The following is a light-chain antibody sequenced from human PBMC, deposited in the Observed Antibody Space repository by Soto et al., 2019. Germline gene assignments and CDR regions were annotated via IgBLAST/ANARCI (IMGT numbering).Light chain of an antibody. V-gene: IGKV3-20*01. CDR1: RSVSSS. Sequence: EIVLTQSPGTLSLSPGEGATLSCRASRSVSSSLAWYQQKPGQAPRLLIHGASSRATGIPDRFSGSGSGTDFTLTISRLEPEDFAVYYCQQYGSSPPLTFGGGTKVDI. CDR2: GAS. CDR3: QQYGSSPPLT. J-gene: IGKJ4*01.